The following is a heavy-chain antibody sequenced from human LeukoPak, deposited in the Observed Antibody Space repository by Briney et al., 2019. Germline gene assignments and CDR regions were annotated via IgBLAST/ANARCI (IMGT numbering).Heavy chain of an antibody. CDR3: ARDASGWYSRVWYFDL. CDR1: GGSSNSYY. Sequence: SGGSSNSYYWNWIRQPAGKGLEWIGRIYASGSTSYNPSLKGRVTMSVDTSKNQFSLQLNSVTPEDTAVYYCARDASGWYSRVWYFDLWGRGTLVTVSS. D-gene: IGHD6-19*01. CDR2: IYASGST. V-gene: IGHV4-4*07. J-gene: IGHJ2*01.